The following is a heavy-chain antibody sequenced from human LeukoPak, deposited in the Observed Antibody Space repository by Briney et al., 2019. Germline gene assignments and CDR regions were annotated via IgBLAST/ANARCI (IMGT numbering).Heavy chain of an antibody. CDR3: ARDGSPSVDASDI. CDR1: GGTFSSYA. Sequence: ASVKVSCKASGGTFSSYAISWVRQAPGQGLEWMGGIIPIFGTANYAQKFQGRVTITTDESTSTAYMELSSLRSEDTAVYYCARDGSPSVDASDIWGQGTMVTVSS. D-gene: IGHD1-26*01. J-gene: IGHJ3*02. V-gene: IGHV1-69*05. CDR2: IIPIFGTA.